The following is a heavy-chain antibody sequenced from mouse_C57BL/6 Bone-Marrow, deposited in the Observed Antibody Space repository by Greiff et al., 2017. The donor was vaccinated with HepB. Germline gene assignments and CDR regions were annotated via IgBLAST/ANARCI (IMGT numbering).Heavy chain of an antibody. D-gene: IGHD1-3*01. CDR1: GFTFSSYG. J-gene: IGHJ3*01. Sequence: DVKLQESGGDLVKPGGSLKLSCAASGFTFSSYGMSWVRQTPDKRLEWVATISSGGSYTYYPDSVKGRFTISRDNAKNTLYLQMSSLKSEDTAMYYCARHSSGKRGFAYWGQGTLVTVSA. V-gene: IGHV5-6*02. CDR3: ARHSSGKRGFAY. CDR2: ISSGGSYT.